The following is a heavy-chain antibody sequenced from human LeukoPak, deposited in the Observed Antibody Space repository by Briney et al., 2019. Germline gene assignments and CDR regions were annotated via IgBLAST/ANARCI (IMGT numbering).Heavy chain of an antibody. J-gene: IGHJ6*02. CDR1: AFTFSDYY. CDR2: ISSSGSAM. D-gene: IGHD3-10*01. V-gene: IGHV3-11*01. Sequence: GGSLRLSCAASAFTFSDYYMSWIRQAPGKGLEWVSYISSSGSAMYYSDSVKGRFTFSRDNSKTSLFLQMNSLRAEDTAVYYCARVPDYGSGRPSPAYYYGMDVWGQGTAVTVSS. CDR3: ARVPDYGSGRPSPAYYYGMDV.